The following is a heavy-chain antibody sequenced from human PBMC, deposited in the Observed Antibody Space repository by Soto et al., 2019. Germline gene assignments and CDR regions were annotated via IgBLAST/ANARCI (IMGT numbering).Heavy chain of an antibody. D-gene: IGHD6-13*01. CDR2: INPNSGGT. V-gene: IGHV1-2*04. Sequence: ASVKVCSKACGDAFTGYYMHWVRQAPGQGLEWMGWINPNSGGTNYAQKFQGWVTMTRDTSISTAYMELSRLRSDDTAVYYCAREGPGAAAYDYWGQGTLVTGSS. J-gene: IGHJ4*02. CDR3: AREGPGAAAYDY. CDR1: GDAFTGYY.